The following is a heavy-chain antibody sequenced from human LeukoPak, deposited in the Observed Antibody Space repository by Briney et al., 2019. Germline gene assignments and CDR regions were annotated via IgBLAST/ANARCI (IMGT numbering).Heavy chain of an antibody. CDR1: GGSISSGGYY. CDR3: ARAFSNGGDLDY. Sequence: SQTLSLTCTVSGGSISSGGYYWSWIRQRPGKGLEWIGYIYCSGSTYYNPSLKTLVSISVDTSKNQFSLKLSSVTAADTGVYYCARAFSNGGDLDYWGQGTMVTVSS. J-gene: IGHJ4*02. V-gene: IGHV4-31*01. D-gene: IGHD3-16*01. CDR2: IYCSGST.